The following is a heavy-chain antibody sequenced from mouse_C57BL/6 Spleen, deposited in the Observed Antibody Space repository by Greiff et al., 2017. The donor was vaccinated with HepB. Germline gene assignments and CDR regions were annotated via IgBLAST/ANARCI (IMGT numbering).Heavy chain of an antibody. CDR2: INPGSGGT. Sequence: QVQLQQSGAELVRPGTSVKVSCKASGYAFTNYLIEWVKQRPGQGLEWIGVINPGSGGTNYNEKFKGKATLTADKSSSTAYMQLSSLTSEDSAVYFCARSGDYDSSYGYFDVWGTGTTVTVSS. CDR1: GYAFTNYL. V-gene: IGHV1-54*01. CDR3: ARSGDYDSSYGYFDV. D-gene: IGHD2-4*01. J-gene: IGHJ1*03.